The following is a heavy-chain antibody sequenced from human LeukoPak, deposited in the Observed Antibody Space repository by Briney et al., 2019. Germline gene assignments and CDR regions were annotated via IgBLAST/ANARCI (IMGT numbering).Heavy chain of an antibody. Sequence: PSETLSLTCTVSGGSVSSGTYYWSWIRQPPGRGLEWVGYIYYSGSTNYNPSLKSRVIISVVTFKNQLSLKLSSVTAADTAVYYCARGRIAMVRGVLYYYYYGMDVWGKGTTVTVSS. CDR3: ARGRIAMVRGVLYYYYYGMDV. CDR1: GGSVSSGTYY. CDR2: IYYSGST. D-gene: IGHD3-10*01. V-gene: IGHV4-61*01. J-gene: IGHJ6*04.